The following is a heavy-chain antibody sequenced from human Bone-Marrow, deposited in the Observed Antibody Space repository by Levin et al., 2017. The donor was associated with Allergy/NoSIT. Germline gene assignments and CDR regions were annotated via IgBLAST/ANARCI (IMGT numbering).Heavy chain of an antibody. J-gene: IGHJ3*01. V-gene: IGHV3-23*01. CDR2: ISGGGGST. CDR1: GFTFSAYG. CDR3: AKRHDAFDV. Sequence: GGSLRLSCAGSGFTFSAYGMTWVRQTPEKGLEWVATISGGGGSTDYAESVKGRFTISRDDSKRTLCLQMNSLRAEDTAVYYCAKRHDAFDVWGLGTMVTVSS.